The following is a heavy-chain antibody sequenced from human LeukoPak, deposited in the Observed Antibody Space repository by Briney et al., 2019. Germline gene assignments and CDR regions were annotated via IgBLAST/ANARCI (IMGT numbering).Heavy chain of an antibody. CDR3: AKNSWRTAAAAYFDY. CDR2: ISYDGSNK. D-gene: IGHD6-13*01. Sequence: GGSLRLSRAASGFTFSSYGMHWVRQAPGKGLEWVAVISYDGSNKYYADSVKGRFTISRDNSKNTLYLQMNSLRAEDTAVYYCAKNSWRTAAAAYFDYWGQGTLVTVSS. V-gene: IGHV3-30*18. J-gene: IGHJ4*02. CDR1: GFTFSSYG.